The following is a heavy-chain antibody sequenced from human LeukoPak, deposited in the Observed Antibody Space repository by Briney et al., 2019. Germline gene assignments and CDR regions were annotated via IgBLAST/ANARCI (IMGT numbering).Heavy chain of an antibody. J-gene: IGHJ4*02. CDR3: ARDQRDETIDC. Sequence: ASVKVSCKASGGTFSSNSISWVRHPPAQGLEWMGRIIPILGIANYAQKFQGRVTITADKSTSTAYMELSSLRSEDTAVYYCARDQRDETIDCWGQGTLVTVSS. CDR2: IIPILGIA. CDR1: GGTFSSNS. V-gene: IGHV1-69*04.